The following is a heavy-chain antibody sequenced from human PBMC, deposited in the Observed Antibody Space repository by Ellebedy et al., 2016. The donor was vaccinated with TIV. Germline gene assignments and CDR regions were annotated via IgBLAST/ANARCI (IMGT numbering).Heavy chain of an antibody. CDR2: INPNSGGT. V-gene: IGHV1-2*04. CDR1: GYTFTGYY. D-gene: IGHD5-24*01. Sequence: ASVKVSCKASGYTFTGYYMHWVRQAPGQGLEWMGWINPNSGGTNYAQKFQGWVTMTRDTSISTAYMELSRLRSDDTAVYYCAREGVRWLQPRGGDFDYWGQGTLVTVSS. CDR3: AREGVRWLQPRGGDFDY. J-gene: IGHJ4*02.